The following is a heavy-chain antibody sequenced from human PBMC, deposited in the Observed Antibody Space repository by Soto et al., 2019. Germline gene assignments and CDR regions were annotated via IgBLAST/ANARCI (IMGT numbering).Heavy chain of an antibody. Sequence: GGSLRLSWAVAGCIFRNYAMRWVRKGPGKGLEWVSGVSASGARTYYADSVKGRFTISRDNYKNTLSLQMNSLRVEGTAIYYCAKDPNGDYVGAFDIWGQGTMVTVSS. CDR3: AKDPNGDYVGAFDI. D-gene: IGHD4-17*01. CDR2: VSASGART. V-gene: IGHV3-23*01. J-gene: IGHJ3*02. CDR1: GCIFRNYA.